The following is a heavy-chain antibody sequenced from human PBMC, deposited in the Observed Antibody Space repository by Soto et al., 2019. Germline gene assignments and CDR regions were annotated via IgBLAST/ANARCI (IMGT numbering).Heavy chain of an antibody. CDR2: IKSKIDGGTT. V-gene: IGHV3-15*07. CDR1: GFTFTNAW. D-gene: IGHD3-22*01. J-gene: IGHJ4*01. Sequence: GGSLRLSSAASGFTFTNAWINWVRQAPGKGLEWVGRIKSKIDGGTTDFAAPVKGRFAISRDDSQTMVYLQMTSLKIEDTAVYFCTTDSDSTMIVVGFDYWGHGTLVTVSS. CDR3: TTDSDSTMIVVGFDY.